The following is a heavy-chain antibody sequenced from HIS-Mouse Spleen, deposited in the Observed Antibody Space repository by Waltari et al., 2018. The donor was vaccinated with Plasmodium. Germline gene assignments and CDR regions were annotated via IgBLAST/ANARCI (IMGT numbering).Heavy chain of an antibody. CDR2: ISYDGSNK. D-gene: IGHD6-13*01. J-gene: IGHJ4*02. V-gene: IGHV3-30-3*01. CDR3: ARDSGQLFDY. Sequence: QVQLVESGGGVVQPGRSLRLSCAASGFTFRSHVMPWVRQAPGKGLEWVAVISYDGSNKYYADSVKGRFTISRDNSKNALYLQMNSLRAEDTAVYYCARDSGQLFDYWGQGTLVTVSS. CDR1: GFTFRSHV.